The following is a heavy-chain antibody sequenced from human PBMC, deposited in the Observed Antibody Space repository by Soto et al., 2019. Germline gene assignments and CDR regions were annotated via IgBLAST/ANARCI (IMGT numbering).Heavy chain of an antibody. J-gene: IGHJ4*02. D-gene: IGHD3-10*01. V-gene: IGHV3-23*01. CDR1: GFTFSSYA. CDR3: AKAYYYGSGSYYLWDY. CDR2: ISGSGGST. Sequence: GGSLRLSCAASGFTFSSYAMSWVRQAPGKGLEWVSAISGSGGSTYYADSVKGRFTISRDNSKNTLYLQMNSLRAEDTAVYYCAKAYYYGSGSYYLWDYWGQGTLVTVSS.